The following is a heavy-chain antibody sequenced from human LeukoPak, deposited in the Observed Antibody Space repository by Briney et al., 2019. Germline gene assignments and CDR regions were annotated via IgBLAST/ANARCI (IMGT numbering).Heavy chain of an antibody. Sequence: GGSLRLSCAASGFTFDDYAMHWVRQPAGKGLEWVSVISWDSGKIGYADSVKGRFTSSRDNAKTSLYLQMNRPRAEDTALYYSARGGISSSGRGDYYFDYWGQGTLVTVSS. V-gene: IGHV3-9*01. D-gene: IGHD6-19*01. CDR3: ARGGISSSGRGDYYFDY. CDR1: GFTFDDYA. CDR2: ISWDSGKI. J-gene: IGHJ4*02.